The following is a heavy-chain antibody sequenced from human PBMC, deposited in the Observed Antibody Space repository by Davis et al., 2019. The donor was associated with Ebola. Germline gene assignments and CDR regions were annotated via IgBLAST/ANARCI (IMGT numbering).Heavy chain of an antibody. CDR1: FFPFLEYY. Sequence: GESLKISCAASFFPFLEYYMSWIRQAPGKGLVWVSRINSDGSSTSYADSVKGRFTISRDNAKNTLYLQMNSLRAEDTAVYYCAREAFMVQGVTSRPWGMDVWGQGTTVT. CDR3: AREAFMVQGVTSRPWGMDV. V-gene: IGHV3-74*01. D-gene: IGHD3-10*01. J-gene: IGHJ6*02. CDR2: INSDGSST.